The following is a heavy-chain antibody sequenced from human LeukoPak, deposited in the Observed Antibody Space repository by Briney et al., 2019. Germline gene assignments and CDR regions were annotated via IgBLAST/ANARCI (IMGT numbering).Heavy chain of an antibody. V-gene: IGHV1-46*01. J-gene: IGHJ4*02. CDR3: AGDQEGFDY. CDR1: GYTFTNNY. Sequence: ASVKVSCKASGYTFTNNYLHWVRQAPGQGLEWMGMIYPRDGSTSYAQNFQSRVTVTRDTSTTTVHMELRGLRSEDTAVYYCAGDQEGFDYWGQGTVVTVSS. CDR2: IYPRDGST.